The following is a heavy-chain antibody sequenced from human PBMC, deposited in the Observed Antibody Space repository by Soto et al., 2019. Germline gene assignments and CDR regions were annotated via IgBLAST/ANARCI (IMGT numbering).Heavy chain of an antibody. D-gene: IGHD2-21*02. CDR3: ARDSAVTRTVSHNTFNL. CDR1: GFSFNVYY. CDR2: ISILGDST. V-gene: IGHV3-11*01. J-gene: IGHJ3*01. Sequence: QEQLAESGGGLVKPGGSLRLSCAASGFSFNVYYMTWVRQAPGSGLEWVASISILGDSTYYAESVKGRFTISRDNVKNSLDLQMDTLRAEDTAVYYCARDSAVTRTVSHNTFNLWGQGTTVTVAS.